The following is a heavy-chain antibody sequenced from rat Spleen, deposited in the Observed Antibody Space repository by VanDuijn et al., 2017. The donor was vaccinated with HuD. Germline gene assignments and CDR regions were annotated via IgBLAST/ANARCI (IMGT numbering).Heavy chain of an antibody. CDR3: ARPRYNYDWFAY. Sequence: EVQLVESGGGLVQPGRSLRLSCVASGFTFKNYWMTWIRQAPEKGLEWVATIIYDGTYTYYRDSVKGRFTLSRDNAETTLYLQMNSLRSEDTATYYCARPRYNYDWFAYWGQGTLVTVSS. CDR2: IIYDGTYT. J-gene: IGHJ3*01. D-gene: IGHD1-5*01. V-gene: IGHV5-31*01. CDR1: GFTFKNYW.